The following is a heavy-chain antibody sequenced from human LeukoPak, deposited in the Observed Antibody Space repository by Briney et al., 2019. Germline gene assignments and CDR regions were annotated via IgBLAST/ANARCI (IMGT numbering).Heavy chain of an antibody. D-gene: IGHD5-18*01. J-gene: IGHJ6*03. V-gene: IGHV4-38-2*02. CDR1: GYSISSGYF. Sequence: SETLSLTCTVSGYSISSGYFWGWIRQSPGKGLEWTGTTHHSAITYYNPSLKSRVAISVDTSKNQFSLKLSSVTAADTAVYYCARRGGYSYGGYYYYYMDVWGKGTTVTISS. CDR3: ARRGGYSYGGYYYYYMDV. CDR2: THHSAIT.